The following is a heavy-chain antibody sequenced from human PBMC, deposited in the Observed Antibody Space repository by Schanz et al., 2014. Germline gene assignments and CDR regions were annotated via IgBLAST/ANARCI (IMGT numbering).Heavy chain of an antibody. Sequence: EVQLVESGGGLVRPGGSLRLSCAASGFTFTNYAMTWVRQAPGKGLEWVSGISGSGGSTYDADSVKGRFIISRDNSNNTVYLQMNTLRAEDTAVYYCAREDCSATSCYFRYWGQGTLVTVSS. CDR3: AREDCSATSCYFRY. V-gene: IGHV3-23*04. CDR1: GFTFTNYA. J-gene: IGHJ4*02. D-gene: IGHD2-21*01. CDR2: ISGSGGST.